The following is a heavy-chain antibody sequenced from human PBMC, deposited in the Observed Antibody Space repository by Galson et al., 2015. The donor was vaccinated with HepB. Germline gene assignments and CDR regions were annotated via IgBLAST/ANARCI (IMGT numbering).Heavy chain of an antibody. CDR3: AKIKGGYYGSGSCVDY. CDR2: ISGSGGST. V-gene: IGHV3-23*01. Sequence: SLRLSCAASGFTFSSYAMSWVRQAPGKGLEWVSAISGSGGSTYYADSVKGRFTIPRDNSKNTLYLQMNSLRAEDTAVYYCAKIKGGYYGSGSCVDYWGQGTLVTISS. D-gene: IGHD3-10*01. J-gene: IGHJ4*02. CDR1: GFTFSSYA.